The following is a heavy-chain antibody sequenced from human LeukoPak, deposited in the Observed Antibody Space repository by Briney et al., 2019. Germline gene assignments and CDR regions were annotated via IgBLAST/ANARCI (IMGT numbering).Heavy chain of an antibody. V-gene: IGHV3-21*01. Sequence: GGSLRLSCAASGFTFSNYSMNWVRQAPGKGLEWVSSISSSSSYIYYADSVKGRFTISRDNAKNSLYLQMNSLRAEDTAVYYCARDVGYCSGGSCYGAFDYWGQGTLVTVSS. D-gene: IGHD2-15*01. J-gene: IGHJ4*02. CDR3: ARDVGYCSGGSCYGAFDY. CDR1: GFTFSNYS. CDR2: ISSSSSYI.